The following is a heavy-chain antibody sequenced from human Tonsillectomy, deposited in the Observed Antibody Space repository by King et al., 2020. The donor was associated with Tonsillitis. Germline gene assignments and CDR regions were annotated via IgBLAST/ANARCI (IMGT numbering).Heavy chain of an antibody. CDR1: GLTFSNAW. J-gene: IGHJ5*02. Sequence: VQLVESGGALVKPGGSLRLSCAASGLTFSNAWMSWVRQAPGKGLEWLGRIKSKADGGTTDYDAPVKGRFTISRDDSKNTLYLQMKSLQTEDTAVYYCTTNLYFGYHWGQGTLVTVSS. CDR2: IKSKADGGTT. CDR3: TTNLYFGYH. D-gene: IGHD3-9*01. V-gene: IGHV3-15*02.